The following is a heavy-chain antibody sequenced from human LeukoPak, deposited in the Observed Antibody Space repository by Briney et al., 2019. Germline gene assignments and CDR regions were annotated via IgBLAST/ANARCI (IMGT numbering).Heavy chain of an antibody. J-gene: IGHJ6*02. CDR1: GGTFSRYA. CDR2: IIPIFGTA. CDR3: ARDTVGPGGAADRYGMDV. V-gene: IGHV1-69*01. Sequence: SVKASCKASGGTFSRYAISWVRQAPGRGLEWMGGIIPIFGTANYAQKFQGRVTITADESTSTAYMELSSLRSEDTAVYYCARDTVGPGGAADRYGMDVWGQGTTVTVSS. D-gene: IGHD3-16*01.